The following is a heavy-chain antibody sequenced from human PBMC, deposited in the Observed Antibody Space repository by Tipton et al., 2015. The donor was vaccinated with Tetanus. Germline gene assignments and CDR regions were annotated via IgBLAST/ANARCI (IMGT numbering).Heavy chain of an antibody. D-gene: IGHD6-13*01. V-gene: IGHV4-31*02. CDR1: GGSITSDNHY. J-gene: IGHJ4*02. Sequence: SGGSITSDNHYWSWIRQPPGKGLEWIGYIYHSGSTYYNASLKSRLDISLDTSKNQFSLRLTSVTVADTAVYYCARGNRGSSWYLWGQGTLLTVSS. CDR2: IYHSGST. CDR3: ARGNRGSSWYL.